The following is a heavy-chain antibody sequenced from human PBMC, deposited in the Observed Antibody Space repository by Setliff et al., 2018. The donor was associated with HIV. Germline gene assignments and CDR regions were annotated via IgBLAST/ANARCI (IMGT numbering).Heavy chain of an antibody. CDR2: IHPGDFVT. V-gene: IGHV5-51*01. Sequence: GESLKISCQASGYSFTNYWIGWVRQMPGKGLEWIGVIHPGDFVTRYGPSFQGQVFISADRSITTAYLRWDSLKASDTAMYYCTRRRRAPGIEDLEAYWGQGTLVTVSS. D-gene: IGHD1-26*01. J-gene: IGHJ4*02. CDR3: TRRRRAPGIEDLEAY. CDR1: GYSFTNYW.